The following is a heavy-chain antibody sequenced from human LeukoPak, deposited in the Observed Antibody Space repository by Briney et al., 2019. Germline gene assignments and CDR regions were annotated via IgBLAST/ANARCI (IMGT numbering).Heavy chain of an antibody. V-gene: IGHV4-61*01. J-gene: IGHJ3*02. CDR1: GGSISSSSYH. Sequence: PSETLSLTCTVSGGSISSSSYHWGWIRQPPGKGLEWIGYIYYSGSTNYNPSLKSRVTISVDTSNNQFSLRLSSVTAADTAVYYCARDPFGSNAFNIWGQGTVVAVSS. CDR3: ARDPFGSNAFNI. D-gene: IGHD3-10*01. CDR2: IYYSGST.